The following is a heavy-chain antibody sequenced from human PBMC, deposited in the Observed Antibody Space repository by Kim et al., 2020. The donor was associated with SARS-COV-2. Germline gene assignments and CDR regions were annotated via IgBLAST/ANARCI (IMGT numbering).Heavy chain of an antibody. D-gene: IGHD3-3*01. Sequence: GGSLRLSCAASGFTVSSNYMSWVRQAPGKGLEWVSVIYSGGSTYYADSVKGRFTISRDNSKNTLYLQMNSLRAEDTAVYYCARAPGYYDFWSGYYNTSYYYYYYYMDVWCKGTTVTVSS. CDR3: ARAPGYYDFWSGYYNTSYYYYYYYMDV. J-gene: IGHJ6*03. CDR1: GFTVSSNY. V-gene: IGHV3-66*01. CDR2: IYSGGST.